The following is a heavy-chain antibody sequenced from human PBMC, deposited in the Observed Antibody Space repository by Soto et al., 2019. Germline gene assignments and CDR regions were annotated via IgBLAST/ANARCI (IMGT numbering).Heavy chain of an antibody. CDR2: ISGSGGST. D-gene: IGHD6-6*01. CDR3: ARAREPEYSSSIFFDY. CDR1: GFTFSTYA. Sequence: GGSLRLSCAASGFTFSTYAMSWVRQAPGKGLEWVSAISGSGGSTYYADSVKGRFTISRDISEDKIFLELNGLTVDDTAVYYCARAREPEYSSSIFFDYWGRGTVVTVSS. J-gene: IGHJ4*01. V-gene: IGHV3-23*01.